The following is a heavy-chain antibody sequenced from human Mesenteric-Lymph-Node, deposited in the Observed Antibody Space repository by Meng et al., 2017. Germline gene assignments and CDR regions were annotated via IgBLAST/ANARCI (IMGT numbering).Heavy chain of an antibody. CDR3: ARERDSGPNHFDY. V-gene: IGHV6-1*01. Sequence: QVQLHQSGPGLVQPSQTLSLTCAISGDSVSSNSAAWIWIRQSPSRGLEWLGRTYYKSKWYNDYAVSVKRRITINPDTSRNQFSLQLNSVTPEDTAVYFCARERDSGPNHFDYWGQGILVTVSS. D-gene: IGHD5-12*01. CDR2: TYYKSKWYN. CDR1: GDSVSSNSAA. J-gene: IGHJ4*01.